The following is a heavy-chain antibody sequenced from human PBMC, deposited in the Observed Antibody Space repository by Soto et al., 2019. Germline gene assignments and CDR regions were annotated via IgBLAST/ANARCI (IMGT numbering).Heavy chain of an antibody. CDR1: GGTFSSYS. Sequence: QVQLVQSGAEVKKPGSSVKVSCKASGGTFSSYSISWVRQAPGQGLEWMGRIIPILGIANYAQKFQGRVTITADKSTSTAYMELSSLRSEDTAVYYCVRAAGYSSGWYDECGQGTLVTVSS. D-gene: IGHD6-19*01. V-gene: IGHV1-69*02. CDR2: IIPILGIA. CDR3: VRAAGYSSGWYDE. J-gene: IGHJ5*02.